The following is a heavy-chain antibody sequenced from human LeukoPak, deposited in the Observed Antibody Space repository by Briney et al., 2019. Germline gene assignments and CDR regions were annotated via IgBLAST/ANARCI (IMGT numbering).Heavy chain of an antibody. J-gene: IGHJ6*03. V-gene: IGHV4-4*02. CDR3: ARDARRVEVWFGEGFSRYYYYYYMDV. D-gene: IGHD3-10*01. Sequence: SETLSLTCAVSGDSIINNWWSWVRQSPGKGLEWIGQIFHRGIPNYNPSLESRVTMSIDKSNNQLSLKLNSVTAADTAVYYCARDARRVEVWFGEGFSRYYYYYYMDVWGKGTTVTVSS. CDR1: GDSIINNW. CDR2: IFHRGIP.